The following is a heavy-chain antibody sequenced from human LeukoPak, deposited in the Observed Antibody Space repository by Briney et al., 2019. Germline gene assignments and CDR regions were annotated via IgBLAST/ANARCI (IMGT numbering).Heavy chain of an antibody. V-gene: IGHV3-64*01. D-gene: IGHD1-26*01. J-gene: IGHJ4*02. Sequence: GGSLRLSCATSGFSFSRHAMHWVRQAPGKGLEYVSGINDNGRTLHYGNSVKGRFSISRDSSKNTVYLQMGSLRAEDMAVYYCARDRGGVGATSFDYWGQGTLVTVSS. CDR1: GFSFSRHA. CDR2: INDNGRTL. CDR3: ARDRGGVGATSFDY.